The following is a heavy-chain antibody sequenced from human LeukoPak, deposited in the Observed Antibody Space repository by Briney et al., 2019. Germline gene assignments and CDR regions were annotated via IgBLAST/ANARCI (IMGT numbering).Heavy chain of an antibody. D-gene: IGHD1-26*01. J-gene: IGHJ4*02. CDR1: GGSISSYY. Sequence: KSSETLSLTCTAPGGSISSYYWSWIRQPPGKGLDRIGYIYYSGSTNYNPSLKSRVTISVDTSKNQFSLKLSSVTAADTAVYYCARQGWELLRPYFDYWGQGTLVTVSS. CDR2: IYYSGST. CDR3: ARQGWELLRPYFDY. V-gene: IGHV4-59*08.